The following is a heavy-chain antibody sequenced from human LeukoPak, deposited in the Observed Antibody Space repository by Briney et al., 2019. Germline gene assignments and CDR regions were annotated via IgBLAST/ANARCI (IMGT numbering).Heavy chain of an antibody. CDR3: AREEMVYAIIDY. D-gene: IGHD2-8*01. CDR2: INSDGSST. V-gene: IGHV3-74*01. Sequence: QPGGSLRLSCAASGLTFSSYWMHWDRQAPGKGLVWVSRINSDGSSTSYADSVKGRFTISRDNAKNTLYLQMNSLRAEDTAVYYCAREEMVYAIIDYWGQGTLVTVSS. J-gene: IGHJ4*02. CDR1: GLTFSSYW.